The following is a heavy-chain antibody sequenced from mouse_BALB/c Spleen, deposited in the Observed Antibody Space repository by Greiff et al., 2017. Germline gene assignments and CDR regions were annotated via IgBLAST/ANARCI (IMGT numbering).Heavy chain of an antibody. CDR1: GYTFTSYW. Sequence: QQSCKASGYTFTSYWMHWVKQRPGQGLEWIGEIDPSDSYTNYNQKFKGKATLTVDKSSSTAYMQLSSLTSEDSAVYYCARDYGSSYYFDYWGQGTTLTVSS. J-gene: IGHJ2*01. CDR2: IDPSDSYT. V-gene: IGHV1-69*02. CDR3: ARDYGSSYYFDY. D-gene: IGHD1-1*01.